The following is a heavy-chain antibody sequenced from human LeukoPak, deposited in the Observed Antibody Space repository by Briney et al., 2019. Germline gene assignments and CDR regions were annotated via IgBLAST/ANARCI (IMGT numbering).Heavy chain of an antibody. CDR1: GGSISSGGYY. V-gene: IGHV4-31*03. CDR2: TYYSGST. J-gene: IGHJ4*02. CDR3: SAGKGLWGFDY. D-gene: IGHD6-13*01. Sequence: SETLSLTCTVSGGSISSGGYYWSWIRQHPGKGLEWIGYTYYSGSTYYNPSLKSRVTISVDTSKNQFSLKLSSVTAADTAVYYCSAGKGLWGFDYWGQGTLVTVPS.